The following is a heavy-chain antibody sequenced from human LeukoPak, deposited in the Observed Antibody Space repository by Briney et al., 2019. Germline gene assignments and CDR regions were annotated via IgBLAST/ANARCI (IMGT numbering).Heavy chain of an antibody. D-gene: IGHD3-3*01. Sequence: ASVKVSCKASGYTFTSYAMNWVRQVPGQGLEWMGWINTNTGNPTYAQGFTGRFVFSLDTSVSTAYLQISSLKAEDTAVYYCARNYYDFWSGSNYYYYYGMDVWGQGTTVTVSS. CDR1: GYTFTSYA. CDR3: ARNYYDFWSGSNYYYYYGMDV. V-gene: IGHV7-4-1*02. CDR2: INTNTGNP. J-gene: IGHJ6*02.